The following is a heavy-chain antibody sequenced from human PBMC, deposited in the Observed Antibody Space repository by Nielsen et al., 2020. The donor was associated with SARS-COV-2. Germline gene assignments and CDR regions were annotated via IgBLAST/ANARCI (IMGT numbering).Heavy chain of an antibody. CDR1: GGSISSYY. Sequence: SETLSLTCTVSGGSISSYYWSWIRQPPGKGLEWIGYIYYSGSTNYNPSLKSRVTISVDTSKNQFSLKLSSVTAADTAVYYCVRNGDYDSSGYYYYYYMDVWGKGTTVTVSS. V-gene: IGHV4-59*01. J-gene: IGHJ6*03. CDR3: VRNGDYDSSGYYYYYYMDV. D-gene: IGHD3-22*01. CDR2: IYYSGST.